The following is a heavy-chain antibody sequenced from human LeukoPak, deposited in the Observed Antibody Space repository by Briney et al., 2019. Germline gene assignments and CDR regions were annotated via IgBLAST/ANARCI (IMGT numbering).Heavy chain of an antibody. CDR2: INHSGST. CDR3: ARGYSGGYYDY. Sequence: SETLSLTCAVYGGSFSGYYWSWIRQPPGKGLEWIGEINHSGSTNYNPSLKSRVTISVDTSKNQFSLKLSSVTAADTAVYYCARGYSGGYYDYWGQGTLVTVSS. D-gene: IGHD1-26*01. J-gene: IGHJ4*02. CDR1: GGSFSGYY. V-gene: IGHV4-34*01.